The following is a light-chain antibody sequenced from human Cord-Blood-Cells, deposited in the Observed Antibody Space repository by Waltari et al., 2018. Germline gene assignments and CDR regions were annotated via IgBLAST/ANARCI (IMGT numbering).Light chain of an antibody. J-gene: IGKJ1*01. CDR3: QQYYSTPRT. CDR2: WAS. CDR1: PSVLYSSNNKNY. V-gene: IGKV4-1*01. Sequence: DIVMTQSPDSLAVSLGEGATINCKSSPSVLYSSNNKNYLSWSQQKPGQPPKLLIYWASTRESGVPDRFSGSGSGTDFTLTISSLQAEDVAVYYCQQYYSTPRTFGQGTKVEIK.